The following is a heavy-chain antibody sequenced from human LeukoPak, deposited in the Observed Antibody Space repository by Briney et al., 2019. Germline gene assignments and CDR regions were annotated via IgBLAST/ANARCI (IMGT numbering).Heavy chain of an antibody. J-gene: IGHJ3*01. CDR3: GRDPNGDYVGAFEF. V-gene: IGHV3-23*01. CDR2: IHGNGETT. CDR1: GFMFSRFG. D-gene: IGHD3-16*01. Sequence: GGSLRLSCVGSGFMFSRFGLIWVPQAPGKGLEWVSGIHGNGETTYYGDSVKGRFTISRDNSKSTLYLQMNSLRVEDTAEYFCGRDPNGDYVGAFEFWGQGTKVAVSS.